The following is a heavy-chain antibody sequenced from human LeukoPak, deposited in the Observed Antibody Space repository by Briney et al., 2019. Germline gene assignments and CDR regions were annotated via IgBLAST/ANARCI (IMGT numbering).Heavy chain of an antibody. V-gene: IGHV4-39*01. D-gene: IGHD6-13*01. CDR2: IYYSGST. CDR3: ARHSSSPNWFDP. J-gene: IGHJ5*02. Sequence: PSETLSLTCTVSGGSISSSSYYWGWIRQPPGKGLEWIGSIYYSGSTYYNPSLKSRVTISVDTSKNQFSLKPSSVTAADTAVYYCARHSSSPNWFDPWGQGTLVTVSS. CDR1: GGSISSSSYY.